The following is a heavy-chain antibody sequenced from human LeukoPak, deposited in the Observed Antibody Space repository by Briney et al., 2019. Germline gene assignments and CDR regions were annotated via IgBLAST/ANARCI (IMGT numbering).Heavy chain of an antibody. D-gene: IGHD6-13*01. Sequence: GGSLRLSCAASGFTFSSYDMHWVRQATGKGLEWVSAIGTAGDTYYPGSVKGRFTISRENAKNSLYLQMNSLRAGDTAVYYCARGIRIAAAEDGFDYWGQGTLVTVSS. CDR2: IGTAGDT. J-gene: IGHJ4*02. V-gene: IGHV3-13*01. CDR1: GFTFSSYD. CDR3: ARGIRIAAAEDGFDY.